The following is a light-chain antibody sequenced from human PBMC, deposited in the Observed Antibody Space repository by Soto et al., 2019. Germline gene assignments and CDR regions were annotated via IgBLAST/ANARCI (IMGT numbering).Light chain of an antibody. J-gene: IGKJ1*01. CDR3: QQYGSSGT. Sequence: EIVLTQSPATLSLSPGETATLSCRASQSVSNFLAWYQQKPGQAPRLLIYGASNRATGIPDRFSGSGSGTDFTLTISRLEPEDFAVYYCQQYGSSGTFGQGTKVEIK. CDR2: GAS. CDR1: QSVSNF. V-gene: IGKV3-20*01.